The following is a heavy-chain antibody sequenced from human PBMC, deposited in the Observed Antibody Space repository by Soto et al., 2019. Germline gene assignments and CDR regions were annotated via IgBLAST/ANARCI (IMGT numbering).Heavy chain of an antibody. CDR2: IYSGGTT. D-gene: IGHD2-15*01. J-gene: IGHJ4*02. Sequence: EVQLVESGGGLVQPGGSLRLSCAASGFSVSSNYMSWVRQAPGRGLEWVSVIYSGGTTYHADSVKGRFAISRDNSNNTLFLQMNSLRAEDTAVYYWARSHMVVATLSGWLQHYFANWGQGTLVTVSS. V-gene: IGHV3-66*01. CDR1: GFSVSSNY. CDR3: ARSHMVVATLSGWLQHYFAN.